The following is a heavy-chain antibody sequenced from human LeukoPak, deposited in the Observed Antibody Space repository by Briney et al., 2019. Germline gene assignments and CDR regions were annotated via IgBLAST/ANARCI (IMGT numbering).Heavy chain of an antibody. V-gene: IGHV3-23*01. CDR2: ISASGHYI. Sequence: PGGSLRLSCEASGFTFRSFAMSWVRQAPGKGLQWLSGISASGHYIYQADSVKGRFTISRDNSKNTLYLQMNSLRAEDTAVYYCARESSRDGYNYLVFGSYYFDYWGQGTLVTVSS. CDR1: GFTFRSFA. J-gene: IGHJ4*02. D-gene: IGHD5-24*01. CDR3: ARESSRDGYNYLVFGSYYFDY.